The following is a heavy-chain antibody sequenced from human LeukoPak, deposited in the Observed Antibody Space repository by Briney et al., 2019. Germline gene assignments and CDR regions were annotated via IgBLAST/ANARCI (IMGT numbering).Heavy chain of an antibody. D-gene: IGHD3-22*01. CDR2: INHSGSP. CDR1: GGSFSGYY. Sequence: SETLSLTCAVYGGSFSGYYWSWIRQPPGKGLEWIGEINHSGSPNYNPSLKSRVPISVDTSKNQFSLKLSSVTAADTAVYYCARGIGSGYFQHWGQGTLVTVSS. CDR3: ARGIGSGYFQH. V-gene: IGHV4-34*01. J-gene: IGHJ1*01.